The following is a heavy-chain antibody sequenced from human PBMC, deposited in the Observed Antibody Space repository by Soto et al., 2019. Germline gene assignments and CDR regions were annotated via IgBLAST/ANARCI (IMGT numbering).Heavy chain of an antibody. Sequence: SETLSLTCTVSGGSISSGGYYWSWIRQHPGKGLEWIGYIYYSGSTYYNPSLKSRVTISVDTSKNQFSLKLSSVTAADTAVYYCARDQGPDNPRSSHFDYWGQGTLVTVSS. V-gene: IGHV4-31*03. CDR1: GGSISSGGYY. CDR2: IYYSGST. CDR3: ARDQGPDNPRSSHFDY. J-gene: IGHJ4*02. D-gene: IGHD2-2*01.